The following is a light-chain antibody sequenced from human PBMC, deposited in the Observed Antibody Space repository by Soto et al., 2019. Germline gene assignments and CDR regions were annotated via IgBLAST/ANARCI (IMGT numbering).Light chain of an antibody. CDR2: GAS. CDR3: QQYNNWPPWT. V-gene: IGKV3-15*01. CDR1: QSVSSN. J-gene: IGKJ1*01. Sequence: EIVMTQSPATLSVSPGERATLSCRASQSVSSNLAWYQQKPGQAPRLLIYGASTRATGIPARFSGSGSGTEFTLTIRSLQSEDVAVYYCQQYNNWPPWTFGQGTKVESK.